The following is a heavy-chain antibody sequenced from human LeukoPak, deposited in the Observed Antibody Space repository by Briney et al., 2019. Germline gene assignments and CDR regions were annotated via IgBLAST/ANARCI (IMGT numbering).Heavy chain of an antibody. CDR2: ISDSGGRT. CDR3: AKRGVVIRVILVGFHKEANYFDS. J-gene: IGHJ4*02. CDR1: GITLSNYG. D-gene: IGHD3-22*01. V-gene: IGHV3-23*01. Sequence: GGSLRLSCAVSGITLSNYGMSWVRQAPGKGLEWVAGISDSGGRTKYADSVKGRFTISRDNPKNTLYLQMNSLRAEDTAVYFCAKRGVVIRVILVGFHKEANYFDSWGQGALVTVSS.